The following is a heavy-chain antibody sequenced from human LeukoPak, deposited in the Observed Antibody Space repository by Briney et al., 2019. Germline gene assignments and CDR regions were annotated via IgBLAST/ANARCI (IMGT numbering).Heavy chain of an antibody. CDR1: GGAFSGYY. D-gene: IGHD2-2*01. CDR2: INHSGST. Sequence: SETLSLTCAVDGGAFSGYYWSWIRQPPGKGLEWIGEINHSGSTNYNPSLKSRVTISVDTSKNQFSLKLSSVTAADTAVYYCARGGGGDIVVVPAAHMDVWGKGTTVTVSS. J-gene: IGHJ6*03. CDR3: ARGGGGDIVVVPAAHMDV. V-gene: IGHV4-34*01.